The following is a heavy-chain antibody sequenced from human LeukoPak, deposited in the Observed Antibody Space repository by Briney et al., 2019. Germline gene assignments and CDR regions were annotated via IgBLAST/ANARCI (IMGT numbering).Heavy chain of an antibody. CDR2: ISGSGGST. CDR3: ASALRIYYYFDY. Sequence: GGTLRLSCAASGFTFSSYGMNWVRQAPGKGLEWVSAISGSGGSTYYADSVKGRFIISRDNSKNTLFLQMNSLRAEDTAVYYCASALRIYYYFDYWGQGTLVTVSS. CDR1: GFTFSSYG. D-gene: IGHD1-26*01. V-gene: IGHV3-23*01. J-gene: IGHJ4*02.